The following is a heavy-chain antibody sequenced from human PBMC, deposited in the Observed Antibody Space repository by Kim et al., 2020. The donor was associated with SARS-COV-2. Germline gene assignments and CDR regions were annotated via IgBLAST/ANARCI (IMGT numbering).Heavy chain of an antibody. V-gene: IGHV4-59*01. CDR2: IYYSGST. Sequence: SETLSLTCTVSGGSISSYYWSWIRQPPGKGLEWIGYIYYSGSTNYNPSLKSRVTISVDTSKNQFSLKLSSVTAADTAVYYCAKELWSPMGAFDIWGQGTMVTVSS. J-gene: IGHJ3*02. CDR1: GGSISSYY. CDR3: AKELWSPMGAFDI. D-gene: IGHD3-10*01.